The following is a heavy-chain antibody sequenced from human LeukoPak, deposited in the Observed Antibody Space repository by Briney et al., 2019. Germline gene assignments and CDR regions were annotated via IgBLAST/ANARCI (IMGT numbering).Heavy chain of an antibody. V-gene: IGHV3-74*01. D-gene: IGHD5-12*01. J-gene: IGHJ4*02. CDR1: GFTFSSYW. Sequence: PGGSLRLSCAASGFTFSSYWMHWVRQAPGKGLGWVSRINSDGISTNYADSEEGGFTISRDNAKNTLYLQMNSLRAEDTAVYYWARDRGYPRRFDFWGQGALVTVSS. CDR2: INSDGIST. CDR3: ARDRGYPRRFDF.